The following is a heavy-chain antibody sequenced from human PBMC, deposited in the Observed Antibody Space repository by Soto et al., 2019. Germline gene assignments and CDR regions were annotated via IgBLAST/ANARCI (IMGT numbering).Heavy chain of an antibody. J-gene: IGHJ6*02. V-gene: IGHV3-21*01. CDR3: ARARGGAARSMDV. Sequence: PGGSLRLSCAASGFTFSSYSMNWVRQAPGKGLEWVSSISSSSSYIYYADSVKGRFTISRDNAKNSLYLQMNSLRAEDTAVYYCARARGGAARSMDVWGQGTTVTVSS. CDR1: GFTFSSYS. D-gene: IGHD6-6*01. CDR2: ISSSSSYI.